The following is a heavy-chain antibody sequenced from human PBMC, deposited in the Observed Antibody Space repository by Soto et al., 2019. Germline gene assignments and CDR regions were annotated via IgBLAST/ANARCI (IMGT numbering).Heavy chain of an antibody. D-gene: IGHD2-21*02. CDR2: ISYSGST. J-gene: IGHJ5*02. V-gene: IGHV4-34*01. CDR3: ARHPSDFWFDP. CDR1: GGSFSGYY. Sequence: SETLSLTCAVYGGSFSGYYWTWIRQSPGKGLEWIGQISYSGSTNYNPSLKSRVTVSVDTSKNQFSLKLSSVTAADTAVYYCARHPSDFWFDPWGQGTLVTVSS.